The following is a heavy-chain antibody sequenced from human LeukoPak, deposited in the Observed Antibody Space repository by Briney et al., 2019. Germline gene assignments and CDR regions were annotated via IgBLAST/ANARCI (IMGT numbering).Heavy chain of an antibody. J-gene: IGHJ6*04. D-gene: IGHD3-10*01. CDR1: GGTFSSYA. CDR2: IIPIFCTA. Sequence: SVKVSCKASGGTFSSYAISWVRQAPGQGLEWMGGIIPIFCTANYAQKFQGRVTITADESTSTAYMELSSLRSEDTAVYYCASALFNYYGSGSYYKGYGMDVWGKGTTVTVSS. V-gene: IGHV1-69*13. CDR3: ASALFNYYGSGSYYKGYGMDV.